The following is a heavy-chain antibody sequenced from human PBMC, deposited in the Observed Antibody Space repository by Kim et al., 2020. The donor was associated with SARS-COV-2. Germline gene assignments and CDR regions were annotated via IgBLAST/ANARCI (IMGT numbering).Heavy chain of an antibody. J-gene: IGHJ5*02. V-gene: IGHV3-30*14. Sequence: GGSLRLSCAASGFTLSAYAMLWVRQAPGKGPEWVAVISSDGSYKFYADSVKGRFTISRDSSKNTLYLQMNSLRAEDTAVYYCARPGVVGPTYWFDPWGQGTLVTVSS. D-gene: IGHD1-26*01. CDR3: ARPGVVGPTYWFDP. CDR2: ISSDGSYK. CDR1: GFTLSAYA.